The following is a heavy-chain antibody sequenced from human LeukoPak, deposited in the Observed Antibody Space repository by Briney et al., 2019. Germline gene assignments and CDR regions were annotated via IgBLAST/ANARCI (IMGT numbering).Heavy chain of an antibody. D-gene: IGHD2-8*01. CDR3: AKDTVAANG. J-gene: IGHJ4*02. V-gene: IGHV3-23*01. Sequence: PRGSLRLSCAASGFTFSSYGMTWLRQTPAKGLEWVSAISGSGETTYYSDSVEGRFTISRDNSKNTLYLQMNSLRAKDTAVYYCAKDTVAANGWGQGTLVTVSS. CDR2: ISGSGETT. CDR1: GFTFSSYG.